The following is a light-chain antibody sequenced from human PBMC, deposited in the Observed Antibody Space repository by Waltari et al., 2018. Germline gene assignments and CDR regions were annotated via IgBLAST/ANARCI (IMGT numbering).Light chain of an antibody. V-gene: IGKV4-1*01. J-gene: IGKJ2*01. CDR3: QQYFNSPYT. CDR2: WAS. Sequence: DSVTILSPDFLAVSLGEGDHINCKSSQSGLYNSNNKKHLAWYQQKQGQPPQLLIYWASTRESGVPDRCSGSGSGTDFALTISSLQAEDVAVYYCQQYFNSPYTFGQGTKLEIK. CDR1: QSGLYNSNNKKH.